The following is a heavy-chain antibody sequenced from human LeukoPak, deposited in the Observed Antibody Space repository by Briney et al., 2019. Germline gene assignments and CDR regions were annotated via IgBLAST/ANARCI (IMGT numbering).Heavy chain of an antibody. D-gene: IGHD3-3*01. J-gene: IGHJ6*02. V-gene: IGHV1-8*01. CDR1: GYTFTSYD. Sequence: ASVKVSCKASGYTFTSYDINWVRQATGQGLEWMGWMNPNSGNTGYAQKFQGRVTMTRNTSISTAYMELSSLRSEDTAVYYCARVTALYYDFRSGYPFGMDVWGQGTTVTVSS. CDR3: ARVTALYYDFRSGYPFGMDV. CDR2: MNPNSGNT.